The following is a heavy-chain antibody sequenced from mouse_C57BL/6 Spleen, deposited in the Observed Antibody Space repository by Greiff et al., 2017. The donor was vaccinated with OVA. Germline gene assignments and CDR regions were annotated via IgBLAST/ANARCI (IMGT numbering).Heavy chain of an antibody. CDR2: INPNYGTT. D-gene: IGHD2-4*01. J-gene: IGHJ4*01. CDR3: ARESDYDGYYYAMDY. CDR1: GYSFTDYN. V-gene: IGHV1-39*01. Sequence: EVQLVESGPELVKPGASVKISCKASGYSFTDYNMNWVKQSNGKSLEWIGVINPNYGTTSYNQKFKGKATLTVDQSSSTAYMQLNSLTSEDSAVYYCARESDYDGYYYAMDYWGQGTSVTVSS.